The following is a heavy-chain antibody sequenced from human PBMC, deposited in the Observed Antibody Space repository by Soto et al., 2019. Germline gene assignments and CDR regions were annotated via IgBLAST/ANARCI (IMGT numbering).Heavy chain of an antibody. CDR1: GFTFSSYA. D-gene: IGHD6-6*01. CDR3: AKDQGSIAARPEPIGY. J-gene: IGHJ4*02. Sequence: GGSLRFSCAASGFTFSSYAMSWVRQAPGKGLEWVSAISGSGGSTYYADSVKGRFTISRDNSKNTLYLQMNSLRAEDTAVYYCAKDQGSIAARPEPIGYWGQGTLVTVSS. V-gene: IGHV3-23*01. CDR2: ISGSGGST.